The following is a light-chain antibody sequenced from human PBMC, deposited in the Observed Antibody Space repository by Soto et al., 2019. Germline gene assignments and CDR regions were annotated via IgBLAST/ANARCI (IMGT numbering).Light chain of an antibody. CDR3: QHYGILVWT. J-gene: IGKJ1*01. V-gene: IGKV3-20*01. CDR2: DAS. CDR1: QSVRSSF. Sequence: EIVLTQSPGTLSLSPGERATLSCRASQSVRSSFLAWYQQTPGQAPRLLIYDASIRATGIPDRFSGSGSGTDFTLTISRLEPEDFAAYYCQHYGILVWTFGQGTKVEIE.